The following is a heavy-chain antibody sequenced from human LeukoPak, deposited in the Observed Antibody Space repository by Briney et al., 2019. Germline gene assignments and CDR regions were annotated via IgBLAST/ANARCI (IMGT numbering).Heavy chain of an antibody. J-gene: IGHJ3*02. D-gene: IGHD3-10*01. CDR1: GYTFTGYY. CDR3: ARVREYYWGAFDI. Sequence: ASVKVSCKASGYTFTGYYMHWVRQAPGQGLEWMGWINPNSGGTNYAQKFQGRVTMTRDTSISTAYMELSSLRSEDTAVYYCARVREYYWGAFDIWGQGTMVTVSS. CDR2: INPNSGGT. V-gene: IGHV1-2*02.